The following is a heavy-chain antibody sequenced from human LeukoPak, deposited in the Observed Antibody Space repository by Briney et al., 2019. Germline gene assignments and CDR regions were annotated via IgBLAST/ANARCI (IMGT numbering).Heavy chain of an antibody. CDR3: AKVCSGGSCPIDY. D-gene: IGHD2-15*01. J-gene: IGHJ4*02. CDR1: GFTVSSNY. Sequence: GGSLRLSCAASGFTVSSNYMSWVRQAPGKGLEWVAVISYDGSNKYYADSVKGRFTISRDNSKNTLYLQMNSLRAEDTAVYYCAKVCSGGSCPIDYWGQGTLVTVSS. V-gene: IGHV3-30*18. CDR2: ISYDGSNK.